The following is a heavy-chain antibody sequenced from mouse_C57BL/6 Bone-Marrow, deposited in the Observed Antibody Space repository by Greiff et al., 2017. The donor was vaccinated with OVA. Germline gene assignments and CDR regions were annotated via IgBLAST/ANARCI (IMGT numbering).Heavy chain of an antibody. CDR2: ISSGGSYT. J-gene: IGHJ4*01. V-gene: IGHV5-6*02. CDR3: ARGYDGYCGGAMDY. CDR1: GFTFSSYG. Sequence: EVKLVASGGDLVKPGGSLKLSCAASGFTFSSYGMSWVRQTPDKRLEWVATISSGGSYTYYPDSVKGRFTISRDNAKNTLYLQMSSLKSEDTAMYYCARGYDGYCGGAMDYWGQGTSVTVSS. D-gene: IGHD2-3*01.